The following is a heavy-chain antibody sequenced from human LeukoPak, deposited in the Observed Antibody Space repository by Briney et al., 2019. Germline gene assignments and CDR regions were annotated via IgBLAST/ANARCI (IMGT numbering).Heavy chain of an antibody. V-gene: IGHV3-21*01. CDR3: ARDLWTSRDYYVMDV. Sequence: TGGSLRLSCAASGFTFSSDTMSWVRKAPGKGLEWVSSMSSTSKYKYYADSVKGRFTISRDNAKNSLYLQMNSLRADDTAVYYCARDLWTSRDYYVMDVWGQGTTVTVSS. CDR2: MSSTSKYK. J-gene: IGHJ6*02. CDR1: GFTFSSDT. D-gene: IGHD2/OR15-2a*01.